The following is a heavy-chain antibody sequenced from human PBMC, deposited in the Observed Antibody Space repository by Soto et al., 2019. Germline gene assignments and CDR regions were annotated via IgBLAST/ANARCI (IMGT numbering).Heavy chain of an antibody. Sequence: SETLSLTCTVSCGSISSYYWSWIRQPPGKGLEWIGYIYYSGSTNYNPSLKSRVTISVDTSKNQFSLKLSSVTAADTAVYYCARVGLRFLEWPSGWFDPWGQGTLVTVSS. D-gene: IGHD3-3*01. CDR1: CGSISSYY. V-gene: IGHV4-59*01. CDR3: ARVGLRFLEWPSGWFDP. CDR2: IYYSGST. J-gene: IGHJ5*02.